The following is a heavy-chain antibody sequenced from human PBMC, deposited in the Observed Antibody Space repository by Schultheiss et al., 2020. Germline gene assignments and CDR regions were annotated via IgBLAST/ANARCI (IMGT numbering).Heavy chain of an antibody. CDR2: ISYDGSNK. CDR1: GFTFSSYA. J-gene: IGHJ6*02. D-gene: IGHD2-21*01. CDR3: ARDVGGDPTPNWYYYGMDV. Sequence: GGSLRLSCAASGFTFSSYAMHWVRQAPGKGLEWVAVISYDGSNKYYADSVKGRFTISRDNSKNTLYLQMNSLRAEDTAVYYCARDVGGDPTPNWYYYGMDVWGQGTTVTVSS. V-gene: IGHV3-30-3*01.